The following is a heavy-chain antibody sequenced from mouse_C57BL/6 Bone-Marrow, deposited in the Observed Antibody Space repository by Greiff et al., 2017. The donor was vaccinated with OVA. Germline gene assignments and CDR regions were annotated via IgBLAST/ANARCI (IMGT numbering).Heavy chain of an antibody. CDR2: ISSGGDYI. CDR3: TRGVYYGYDGLFAY. Sequence: EVQLQESGEGLVKPGGSLKLSCAASGFTFSSYAMSWVRQTPEKRLEWVAYISSGGDYIYYADTVKGRFTISRDNARNTLYLQMSSLKSEDTAMYYCTRGVYYGYDGLFAYWGQGTLVTVSA. CDR1: GFTFSSYA. D-gene: IGHD2-2*01. V-gene: IGHV5-9-1*02. J-gene: IGHJ3*01.